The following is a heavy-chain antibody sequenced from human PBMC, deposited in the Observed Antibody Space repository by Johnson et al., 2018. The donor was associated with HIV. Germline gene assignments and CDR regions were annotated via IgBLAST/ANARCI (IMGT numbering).Heavy chain of an antibody. D-gene: IGHD5-18*01. V-gene: IGHV3-30*03. CDR1: GFTFSSYG. CDR2: ISYDGSNK. CDR3: ARLPSGYSRDGFNI. Sequence: QVQLVESGGGVVQPGRSLRLSCAASGFTFSSYGMHWVRQAPGKGQEWVAVISYDGSNKYYADSVKGRLTISRDNSKNTLYLQMNSLRADETAVYYCARLPSGYSRDGFNIWGQGTMVTVSS. J-gene: IGHJ3*02.